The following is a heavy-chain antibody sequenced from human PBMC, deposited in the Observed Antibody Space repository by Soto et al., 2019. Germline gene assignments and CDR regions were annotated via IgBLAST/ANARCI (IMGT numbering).Heavy chain of an antibody. CDR2: VSTSSSTI. Sequence: GGSLRLSCVASGFSFTNYHMNWVRQAPGKGLEWISYVSTSSSTIHYADSVEGRFTISRDNAKNSVYLQMNSLRDEDTAVYYCASEESYYYDSSRSIIDTFDVWGQGTMVT. CDR1: GFSFTNYH. J-gene: IGHJ3*01. V-gene: IGHV3-48*02. CDR3: ASEESYYYDSSRSIIDTFDV. D-gene: IGHD3-22*01.